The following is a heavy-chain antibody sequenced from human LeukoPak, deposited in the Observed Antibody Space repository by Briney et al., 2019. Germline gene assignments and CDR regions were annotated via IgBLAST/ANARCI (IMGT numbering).Heavy chain of an antibody. V-gene: IGHV1-2*02. J-gene: IGHJ4*02. CDR1: GYTFTGYY. CDR2: INPNSGGT. D-gene: IGHD6-13*01. CDR3: ARVGTITAAATEGY. Sequence: GASVKVSCKASGYTFTGYYIHWVRQAPGQGLEWMGWINPNSGGTNYAQKFQGRVTMTRDTSISTAYMELSRLRSDDTAVYYCARVGTITAAATEGYWGQGTLVTVSS.